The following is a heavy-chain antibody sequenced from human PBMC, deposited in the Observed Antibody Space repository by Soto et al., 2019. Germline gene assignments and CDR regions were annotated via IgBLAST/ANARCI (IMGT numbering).Heavy chain of an antibody. CDR3: ARKNRRIHQFDY. CDR1: GGSISSSSYY. J-gene: IGHJ4*02. CDR2: IYYSGST. V-gene: IGHV4-39*01. D-gene: IGHD5-18*01. Sequence: PSETLSLTCTVSGGSISSSSYYWGWIRQPPGKGLEWIGGIYYSGSTYYNPSLKSRVTISVDTSKNQFSLKLSSVTAADAAAYYCARKNRRIHQFDYWGQGTLVTVPQ.